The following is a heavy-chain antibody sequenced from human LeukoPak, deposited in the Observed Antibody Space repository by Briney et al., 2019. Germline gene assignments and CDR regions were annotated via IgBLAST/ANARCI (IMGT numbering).Heavy chain of an antibody. CDR1: GFTFSHYG. Sequence: GGSLRLSCAASGFTFSHYGMHWVRQAPGKGLEWVGRTRNKANRYTTEYAASVEGRFTFSRDDSKNSLYLQMNSLKTEDTAVYYCARVYTTSWSGSYFDYWGQGTLVTVSS. V-gene: IGHV3-72*01. D-gene: IGHD2-2*02. CDR2: TRNKANRYTT. J-gene: IGHJ4*02. CDR3: ARVYTTSWSGSYFDY.